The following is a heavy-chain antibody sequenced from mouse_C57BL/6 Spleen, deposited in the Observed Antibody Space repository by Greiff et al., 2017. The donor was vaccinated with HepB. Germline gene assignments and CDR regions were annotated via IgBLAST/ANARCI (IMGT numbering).Heavy chain of an antibody. D-gene: IGHD1-1*01. CDR1: GYTFTSYG. CDR2: IYPRSGNT. V-gene: IGHV1-81*01. J-gene: IGHJ3*01. Sequence: QVQLQQSGAELARPGASVKLSCKASGYTFTSYGISWVKQRTGQGLEWIGEIYPRSGNTYYNEKFKGKATLTADKSSSTAYIELRSLTSEDSAVYFCAFYGSSYPWVAYWGQGTLVTVSA. CDR3: AFYGSSYPWVAY.